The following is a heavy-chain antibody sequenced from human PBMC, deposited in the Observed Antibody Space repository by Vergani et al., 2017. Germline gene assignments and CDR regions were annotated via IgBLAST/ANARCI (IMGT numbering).Heavy chain of an antibody. Sequence: QVQLQQWGAGLLKPSETLSLTCAVYGGSFSGYYWSWIRQPPGKGLEWIGEINHSGSTNYNPSLKSRVTISVDTSKNQFSLKLSSVTAADTAVYYCARDHKILVDTMVRGVITWFDPWGQGTLVTVSS. D-gene: IGHD3-10*01. CDR2: INHSGST. V-gene: IGHV4-34*01. J-gene: IGHJ5*02. CDR3: ARDHKILVDTMVRGVITWFDP. CDR1: GGSFSGYY.